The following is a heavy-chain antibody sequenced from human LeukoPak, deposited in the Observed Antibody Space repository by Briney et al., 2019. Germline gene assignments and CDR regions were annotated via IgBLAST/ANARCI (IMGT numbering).Heavy chain of an antibody. V-gene: IGHV4-59*01. Sequence: SETLSLTCTVSGGSISSYYWSWIRQPPGKGLEWIGYIYYSGSTNYNPSLKSRVTISVDTSKNQFSLKLSSVTAADTAVYYCARAIPRDYWGQGTLATVSS. CDR3: ARAIPRDY. J-gene: IGHJ4*02. CDR2: IYYSGST. D-gene: IGHD2-2*02. CDR1: GGSISSYY.